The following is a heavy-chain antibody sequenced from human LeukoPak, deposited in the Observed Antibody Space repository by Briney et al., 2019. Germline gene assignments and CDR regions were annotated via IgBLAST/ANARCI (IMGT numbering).Heavy chain of an antibody. CDR2: IKKDGSEK. CDR1: GFTFSSYW. V-gene: IGHV3-7*01. J-gene: IGHJ4*02. D-gene: IGHD1-26*01. CDR3: ARSGSSAFDY. Sequence: QSGGSLRLSCAASGFTFSSYWMAWVRQAPGKGREWVANIKKDGSEKYYVDSVKGRFTISRDNAKNSLYLQMNSLRAEDTAVYYCARSGSSAFDYWGQGTLVTVSS.